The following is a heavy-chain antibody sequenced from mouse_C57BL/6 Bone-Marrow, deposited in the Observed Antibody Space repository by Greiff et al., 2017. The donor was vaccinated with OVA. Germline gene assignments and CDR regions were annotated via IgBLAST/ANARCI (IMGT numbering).Heavy chain of an antibody. V-gene: IGHV5-4*03. CDR3: AIYYGNYVGFAY. CDR2: ISDGGSYT. D-gene: IGHD2-1*01. CDR1: GFTFSSYA. Sequence: EVNVVESGGGLVKPGGSLKLSCAASGFTFSSYAMSWVRQTPEKRLEWVATISDGGSYTYYPDNVKGRFTISRDNAKNNLYLQMSHLKSEDTAMYYCAIYYGNYVGFAYWGQGTLVTVSA. J-gene: IGHJ3*01.